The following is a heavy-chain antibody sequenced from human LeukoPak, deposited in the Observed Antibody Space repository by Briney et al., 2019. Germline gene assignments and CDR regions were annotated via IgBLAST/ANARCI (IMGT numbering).Heavy chain of an antibody. D-gene: IGHD3-22*01. J-gene: IGHJ6*03. CDR1: GYTFIEYY. CDR3: AAAGYYDSSGYSYYYYMDV. Sequence: ASGKVSCKTSGYTFIEYYMHWVRQAPGQELEWMGRINPNSGGTNYAQKFQGRVTMTRDTSISTAYTELSSLRSEDMATYYCAAAGYYDSSGYSYYYYMDVWGKGTTVTVSS. V-gene: IGHV1/OR15-1*01. CDR2: INPNSGGT.